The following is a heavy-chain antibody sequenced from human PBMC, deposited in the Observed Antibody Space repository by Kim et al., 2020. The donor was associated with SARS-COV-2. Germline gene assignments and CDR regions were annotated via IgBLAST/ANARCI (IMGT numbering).Heavy chain of an antibody. Sequence: SETLSLTCTVSGGSISSYYWSWVRQPPGKGLEWIGYIYYSGSTNYNPSLKSRVTISVDTSKIHFSLKLNSVTAADTAVYYCTRGSGWYAYWGQGTLVTVS. CDR2: IYYSGST. CDR1: GGSISSYY. V-gene: IGHV4-59*01. CDR3: TRGSGWYAY. J-gene: IGHJ4*02. D-gene: IGHD6-19*01.